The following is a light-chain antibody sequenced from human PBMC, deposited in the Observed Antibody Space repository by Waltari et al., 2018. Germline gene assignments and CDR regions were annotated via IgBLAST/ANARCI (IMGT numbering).Light chain of an antibody. J-gene: IGKJ1*01. CDR2: KAS. V-gene: IGKV1-5*03. CDR1: QSLNNW. Sequence: DIQMTQSPSTLPASVGDRVTIPCRASQSLNNWLAWFQQKPGKAPKVLINKASILESGVPSRFSGSVSGTEFTLTISSLQPDDFGSYYCQQYQKSPWTFGQGTKVEIK. CDR3: QQYQKSPWT.